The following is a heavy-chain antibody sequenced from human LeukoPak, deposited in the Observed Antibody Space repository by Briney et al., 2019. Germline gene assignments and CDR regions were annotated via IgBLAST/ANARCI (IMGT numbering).Heavy chain of an antibody. J-gene: IGHJ4*02. Sequence: QAGGSLRLSCAASGFTFSSYWMHWVRQAPGKGLVWVSRINSDGSSTSYADSVKGRFTISRDNAKNTLYLQMNSLRAEDTAVYYCAREEVAYYGSGSYMDYWGQGTLVTVSS. D-gene: IGHD3-10*01. CDR2: INSDGSST. CDR1: GFTFSSYW. CDR3: AREEVAYYGSGSYMDY. V-gene: IGHV3-74*01.